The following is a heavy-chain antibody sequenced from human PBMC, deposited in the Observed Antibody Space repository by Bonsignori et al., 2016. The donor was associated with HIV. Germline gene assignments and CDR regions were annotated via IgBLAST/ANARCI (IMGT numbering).Heavy chain of an antibody. V-gene: IGHV4-59*01. CDR3: ARGGFYYYYMDV. J-gene: IGHJ6*03. CDR1: GDSISSSY. D-gene: IGHD1-26*01. Sequence: SETLSLTCSVSGDSISSSYWSWIRQPPGKGLEWIGYIYYSGSTNHNPSLKSRVTISVDTSKNQFSLKLSSVTAADTAVYYCARGGFYYYYMDVWGHRDHGHRLL. CDR2: IYYSGST.